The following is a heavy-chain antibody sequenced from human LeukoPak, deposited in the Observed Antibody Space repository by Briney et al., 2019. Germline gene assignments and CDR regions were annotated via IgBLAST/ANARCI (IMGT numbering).Heavy chain of an antibody. CDR3: AKERVDIVVVPAAYYYYYGMDV. J-gene: IGHJ6*02. Sequence: GGSLRLSCAASGFTFSSYGMHWVRQAPGKGLERVAVISYDGSNKYYADSVKGRFTISRDNSKNTLYLQMNSLRAEDTAVYYCAKERVDIVVVPAAYYYYYGMDVWAKGPRSPSP. CDR1: GFTFSSYG. CDR2: ISYDGSNK. D-gene: IGHD2-2*03. V-gene: IGHV3-30*18.